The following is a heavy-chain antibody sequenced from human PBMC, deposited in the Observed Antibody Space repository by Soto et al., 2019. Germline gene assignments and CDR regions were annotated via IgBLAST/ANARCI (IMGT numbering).Heavy chain of an antibody. CDR1: GFTFSSYA. J-gene: IGHJ4*02. CDR3: AKGKSRDGYNWGYYFDY. D-gene: IGHD5-12*01. V-gene: IGHV3-23*01. CDR2: ISGSGGST. Sequence: LRLSCAASGFTFSSYAMSWVRQAPGKGLEWVSAISGSGGSTYYADSVKGRFTISRDNSKNTLYLQMNSLRAEDTAVYYCAKGKSRDGYNWGYYFDYWGQGTLVTVSS.